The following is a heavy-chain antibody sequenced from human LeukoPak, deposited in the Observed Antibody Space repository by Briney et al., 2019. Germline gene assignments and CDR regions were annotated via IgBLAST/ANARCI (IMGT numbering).Heavy chain of an antibody. J-gene: IGHJ4*02. CDR3: ARNGSYSSGWYGSSDY. D-gene: IGHD6-19*01. V-gene: IGHV4-34*01. CDR2: INHSGST. Sequence: SETLSLTCAVYGGSFSGYYWSWIRQPPGKGLEWIGEINHSGSTNYNPSLKSRVTISVDTSKNQFSLKLSSVTAADTAVYYCARNGSYSSGWYGSSDYWGQGTLVTVSS. CDR1: GGSFSGYY.